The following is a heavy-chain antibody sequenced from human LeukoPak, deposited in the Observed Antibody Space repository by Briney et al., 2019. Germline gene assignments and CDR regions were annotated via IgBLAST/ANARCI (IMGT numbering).Heavy chain of an antibody. Sequence: PSETLSLTCTVSGGSISSGTYNWGGLRQPPGRGLEWIGSISYSGNTYYNPSLKSRVTISVDTSKTKFSLKLSSVTAADTAVYYCARQAMKDYYFSRGQGTLVTVSS. D-gene: IGHD3-10*01. CDR2: ISYSGNT. J-gene: IGHJ4*02. V-gene: IGHV4-39*01. CDR1: GGSISSGTYN. CDR3: ARQAMKDYYFS.